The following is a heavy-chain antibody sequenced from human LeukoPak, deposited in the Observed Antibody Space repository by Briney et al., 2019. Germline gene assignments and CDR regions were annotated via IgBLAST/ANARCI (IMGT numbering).Heavy chain of an antibody. J-gene: IGHJ6*03. D-gene: IGHD2-15*01. CDR1: GFTFNSYS. CDR3: ARTPGERYCSGGSCYFHYYYMDV. CDR2: ISSSSSYI. V-gene: IGHV3-21*01. Sequence: GGSLRLSCAASGFTFNSYSMNWVRQAPGKGLEWVSSISSSSSYIYYADSVKGRFTISRDNAKNSLYLQMNSLRAEDTAVYYCARTPGERYCSGGSCYFHYYYMDVWGKGTTVTVS.